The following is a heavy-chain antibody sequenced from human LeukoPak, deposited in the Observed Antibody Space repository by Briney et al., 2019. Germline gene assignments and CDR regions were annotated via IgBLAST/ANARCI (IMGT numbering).Heavy chain of an antibody. D-gene: IGHD2-21*02. Sequence: GGSLRLSCAASGFTFSSYWMSWVRQAPGKGLEWVSGINWNGGSTGYADSVKGRFTISRDNAKNSLYLQMNSLRAEDTALYYCASIRGQYCGGDCHYYYYYMDVWGKGTTVTVSS. CDR3: ASIRGQYCGGDCHYYYYYMDV. V-gene: IGHV3-20*04. J-gene: IGHJ6*03. CDR2: INWNGGST. CDR1: GFTFSSYW.